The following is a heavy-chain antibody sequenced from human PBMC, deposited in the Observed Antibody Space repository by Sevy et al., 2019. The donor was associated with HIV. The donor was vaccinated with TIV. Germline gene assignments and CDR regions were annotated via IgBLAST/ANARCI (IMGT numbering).Heavy chain of an antibody. J-gene: IGHJ3*02. V-gene: IGHV3-74*01. D-gene: IGHD6-13*01. CDR1: GFTFSSYW. CDR3: ARGGQQLVQGFDI. CDR2: INSDGSST. Sequence: GGSLRLSCAASGFTFSSYWMHWVRQAPGKGLVWVSRINSDGSSTSYADSVKGRFTISRDNAKNTLYLQMNSLRAEDTAVYYCARGGQQLVQGFDIWGQGTMVTASS.